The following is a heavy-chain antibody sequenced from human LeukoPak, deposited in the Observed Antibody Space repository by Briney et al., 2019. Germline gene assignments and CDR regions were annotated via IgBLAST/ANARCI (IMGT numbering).Heavy chain of an antibody. CDR3: ARGVVVPAAMAPMVDY. Sequence: PGGSLRLSCAASGFTFSSYAMSWVRQAPGKGLEWVLAISGSGGSTYYADSVKGRFTISRDNSKNTLYLQMNSLRAEDTAVYYCARGVVVPAAMAPMVDYWGQGTLVTVSS. V-gene: IGHV3-23*01. CDR2: ISGSGGST. J-gene: IGHJ4*02. CDR1: GFTFSSYA. D-gene: IGHD2-2*01.